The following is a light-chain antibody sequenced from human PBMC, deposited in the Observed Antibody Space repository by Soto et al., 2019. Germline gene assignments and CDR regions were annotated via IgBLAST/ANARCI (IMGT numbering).Light chain of an antibody. J-gene: IGKJ2*01. CDR3: QHRNNWPHT. V-gene: IGKV3-11*01. CDR1: QSVSSSF. CDR2: DTS. Sequence: VVLTQSPGTLSLSPGERATLSCRASQSVSSSFLAWYQQRPGQAPRLLIYDTSNRATGIPARFSGSGSGTDFTLTISSLEPEDFAVYYCQHRNNWPHTFGQGTKVDI.